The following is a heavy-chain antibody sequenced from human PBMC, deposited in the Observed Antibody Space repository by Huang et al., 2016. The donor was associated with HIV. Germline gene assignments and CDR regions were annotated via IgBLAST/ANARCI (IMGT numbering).Heavy chain of an antibody. D-gene: IGHD3-16*01. Sequence: QVQLVQSGAEVRKPGSSVKVSCRASGGSFNNFGINWVRQAPGQGIEWMGGIIPRFGTRNDAQRFQGRVMITADETTGVVYMELSSLRSDDTAVYFCAKRGGAWGSPYAFDLWGPGTMVTVSS. CDR3: AKRGGAWGSPYAFDL. CDR1: GGSFNNFG. J-gene: IGHJ3*01. V-gene: IGHV1-69*13. CDR2: IIPRFGTR.